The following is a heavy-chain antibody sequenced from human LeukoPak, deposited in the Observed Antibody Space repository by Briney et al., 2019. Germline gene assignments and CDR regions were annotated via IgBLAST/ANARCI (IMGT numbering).Heavy chain of an antibody. Sequence: ASVTVSCKASGYTFTSYGISWVRQAPGQGLEWMGLISAYNGNTNYAQKLQGRVTMTTDTSTSTAYKELRSLRSDDTAVYYCATNNYCSGGSCYGRGAFDIWGQGTMVTVSS. V-gene: IGHV1-18*01. CDR2: ISAYNGNT. CDR1: GYTFTSYG. D-gene: IGHD2-15*01. J-gene: IGHJ3*02. CDR3: ATNNYCSGGSCYGRGAFDI.